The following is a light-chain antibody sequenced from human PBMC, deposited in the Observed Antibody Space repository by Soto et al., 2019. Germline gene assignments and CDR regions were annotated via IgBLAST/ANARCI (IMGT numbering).Light chain of an antibody. J-gene: IGLJ1*01. Sequence: QSALTQPRSVSGSPGQSVTISCTGTSSDVGAYNYVSWYQQESGKAPKVMIYDVSQRPSGVPDRFSATKSGNLAYLTISGLRAEDEADYYCCSYAGSSYVFGTGTKLTVL. V-gene: IGLV2-11*01. CDR3: CSYAGSSYV. CDR1: SSDVGAYNY. CDR2: DVS.